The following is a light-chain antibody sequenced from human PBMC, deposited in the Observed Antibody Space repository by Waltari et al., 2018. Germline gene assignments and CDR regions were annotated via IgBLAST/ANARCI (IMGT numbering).Light chain of an antibody. CDR3: CSYAGSSWV. J-gene: IGLJ3*02. CDR2: EGS. CDR1: SSDVGSYNL. Sequence: QSALTQPASVSGSPGQSITISCTGTSSDVGSYNLVSWYQQHPGKAPKLMIYEGSKRPSGLSNRFAASKHGNTASLTIAGLQAEDEADYYCCSYAGSSWVFGGGTKLTVL. V-gene: IGLV2-23*01.